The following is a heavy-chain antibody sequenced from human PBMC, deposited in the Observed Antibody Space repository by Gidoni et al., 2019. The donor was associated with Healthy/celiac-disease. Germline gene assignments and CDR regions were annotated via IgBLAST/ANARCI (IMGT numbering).Heavy chain of an antibody. Sequence: QVQLVQSGAEVKKPGSSVKVPCKASGCPFSSYTISWVRQAPGQGLEWMGRIIPILGIANYAQKFQGRVTITADKSTSTAYMELSSLRSEDTAVYYCARDREGYSSGWYDYWGQGTLVTVSS. D-gene: IGHD6-19*01. CDR2: IIPILGIA. CDR3: ARDREGYSSGWYDY. CDR1: GCPFSSYT. J-gene: IGHJ4*02. V-gene: IGHV1-69*08.